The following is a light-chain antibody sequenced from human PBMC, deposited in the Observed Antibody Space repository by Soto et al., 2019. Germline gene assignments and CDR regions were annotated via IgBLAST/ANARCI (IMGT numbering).Light chain of an antibody. CDR2: KTS. V-gene: IGKV1-5*03. Sequence: DIQMTQFPSTLSASLGDRVTITCRASQNVNDWLAWYQHKPGKAPKLLIYKTSSLDSGVPSRFSGSGSGTEFTLTISSIQPDDFASYYCQQYSPSSPRTFGQGTKVEIK. CDR3: QQYSPSSPRT. J-gene: IGKJ1*01. CDR1: QNVNDW.